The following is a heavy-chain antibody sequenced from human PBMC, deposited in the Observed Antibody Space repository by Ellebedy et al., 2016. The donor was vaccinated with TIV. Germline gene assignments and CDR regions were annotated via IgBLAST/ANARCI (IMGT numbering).Heavy chain of an antibody. D-gene: IGHD2/OR15-2a*01. V-gene: IGHV3-48*04. CDR1: GFSFGNYN. Sequence: GESLKISXAGFGFSFGNYNMNWVRQSPGKGLEWISYIGSNSSSVYYADSVKGRFTISRDDAKNSLYLQMTSLRVEDTALYYCTRAYGISVIRAASAGYWGQGTLVTVSS. CDR2: IGSNSSSV. J-gene: IGHJ4*02. CDR3: TRAYGISVIRAASAGY.